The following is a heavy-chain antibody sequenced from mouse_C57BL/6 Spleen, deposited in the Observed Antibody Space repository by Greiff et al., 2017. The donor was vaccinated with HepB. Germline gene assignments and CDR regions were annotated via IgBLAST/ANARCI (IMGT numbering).Heavy chain of an antibody. J-gene: IGHJ3*01. CDR1: GYTFTSYW. CDR2: IHPSDSDT. Sequence: VQLQQSGADLVKPAASVKVTCKASGYTFTSYWMHWVKQRPAQGLVWMGRIHPSDSDTNYNQKFKGKATLTVDTSYSPAYMQLSSLTSEDSAVYYCAIPGGAGFAYWGQGTLVTVYA. V-gene: IGHV1-74*01. CDR3: AIPGGAGFAY.